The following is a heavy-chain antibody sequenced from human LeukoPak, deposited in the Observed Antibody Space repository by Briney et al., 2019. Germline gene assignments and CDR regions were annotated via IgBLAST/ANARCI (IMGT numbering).Heavy chain of an antibody. Sequence: GGSLRLSCAASGFTFSSYWMHWVRQAPGKGLVWVSRINSDGSSTSYADSVKGRFTISRDNAKNTLYLQMNSLRAEDTAVYYCARGYSSLDWFDPWGQGTLVTVSS. CDR3: ARGYSSLDWFDP. CDR1: GFTFSSYW. V-gene: IGHV3-74*01. CDR2: INSDGSST. J-gene: IGHJ5*02. D-gene: IGHD6-13*01.